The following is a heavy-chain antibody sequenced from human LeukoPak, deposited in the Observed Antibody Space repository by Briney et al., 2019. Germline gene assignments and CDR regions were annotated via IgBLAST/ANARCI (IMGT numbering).Heavy chain of an antibody. CDR3: ARELVAASHFFDY. J-gene: IGHJ4*02. V-gene: IGHV4-61*02. Sequence: PSETLSLTCTVSGGSISGGSYYWSWIRQPAGKGLEWIGRIYTSGNTNYNPSLKSRVTISVDTSTNQFSLKLSSVTATDTAVYYCARELVAASHFFDYWGQGTLVTVPS. D-gene: IGHD2-15*01. CDR1: GGSISGGSYY. CDR2: IYTSGNT.